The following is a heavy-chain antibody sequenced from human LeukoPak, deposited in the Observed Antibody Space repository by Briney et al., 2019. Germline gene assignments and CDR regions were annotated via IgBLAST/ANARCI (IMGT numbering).Heavy chain of an antibody. J-gene: IGHJ3*02. CDR3: AKDGTTVVRGLFDK. D-gene: IGHD4-23*01. CDR1: GFTFSSYA. CDR2: ISGSGGST. V-gene: IGHV3-23*01. Sequence: GSLRLSCAASGFTFSSYAMIWVRQAPGKGLEWVSGISGSGGSTLYADSVKGRFTISPDTSKNTRYLLINSLRAEDTAVYYCAKDGTTVVRGLFDKWGPGTMVTVSS.